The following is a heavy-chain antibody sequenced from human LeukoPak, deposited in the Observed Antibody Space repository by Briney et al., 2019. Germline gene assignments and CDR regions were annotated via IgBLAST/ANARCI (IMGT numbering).Heavy chain of an antibody. Sequence: GGSLRLSCAASGSTFTIYGMSCVRQAPGKGMEWVSSISGSRGSTYYADSVKGRFTISRDYSKNTLYLQMNSLRAEETAVYYCSKGSIYSSGWYPDYWGQGTLVTVSS. CDR3: SKGSIYSSGWYPDY. CDR1: GSTFTIYG. J-gene: IGHJ4*02. D-gene: IGHD6-19*01. V-gene: IGHV3-23*01. CDR2: ISGSRGST.